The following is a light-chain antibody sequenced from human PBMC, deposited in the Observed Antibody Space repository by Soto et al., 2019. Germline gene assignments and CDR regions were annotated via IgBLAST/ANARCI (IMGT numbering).Light chain of an antibody. Sequence: EIVLTQSPGTLSVSPGERATLSCRASQSVSNTYLAWYQQKPGQAPRLLIYDASTRATGIPDRISGSGSGTDFTLTISRLEPEDFAVYYCQQYGRSPGLLTFGPGTKVDIK. CDR1: QSVSNTY. CDR2: DAS. V-gene: IGKV3-20*01. J-gene: IGKJ3*01. CDR3: QQYGRSPGLLT.